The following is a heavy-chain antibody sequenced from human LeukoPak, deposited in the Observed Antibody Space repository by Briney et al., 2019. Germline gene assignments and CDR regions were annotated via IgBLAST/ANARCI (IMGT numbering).Heavy chain of an antibody. D-gene: IGHD2-21*02. Sequence: GRSLRLSCEASGFTFSSYGMHWVRQAPGKGLEWVAVILYDGSNKYYADSVKGRLSISRDNSKNTLYLQMNSLRAEDTAVYYCARTVGGDCYFDYWGQGTLVTVSS. J-gene: IGHJ4*02. V-gene: IGHV3-33*05. CDR2: ILYDGSNK. CDR1: GFTFSSYG. CDR3: ARTVGGDCYFDY.